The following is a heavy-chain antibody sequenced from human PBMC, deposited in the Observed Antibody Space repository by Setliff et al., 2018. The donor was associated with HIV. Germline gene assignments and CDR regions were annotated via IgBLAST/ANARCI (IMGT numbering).Heavy chain of an antibody. Sequence: PSETLSLTCSVSGGSITSYFWHWIRQPPGKGLEWIGYTYYDGKTDYNPSLKSRATTSVDTSKNQFSLKLNTVTAADTAVYYCARGREVMTTAPYWYFDLWGRGTLVTVSS. J-gene: IGHJ2*01. CDR3: ARGREVMTTAPYWYFDL. CDR1: GGSITSYF. V-gene: IGHV4-59*12. CDR2: TYYDGKT. D-gene: IGHD3-10*01.